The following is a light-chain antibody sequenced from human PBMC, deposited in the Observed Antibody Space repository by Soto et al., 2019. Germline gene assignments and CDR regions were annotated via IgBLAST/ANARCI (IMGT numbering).Light chain of an antibody. Sequence: DIQMTQSPSTLSASVGDRVTITCRASQSTSTWLAWYQQRPGKTPKLLISEASKLESGVPSTFSGRGSGTEFTLAVSSLQPDDFATYYCQQYITYPYAFGQGTKVEIK. CDR3: QQYITYPYA. CDR1: QSTSTW. V-gene: IGKV1-5*03. CDR2: EAS. J-gene: IGKJ1*01.